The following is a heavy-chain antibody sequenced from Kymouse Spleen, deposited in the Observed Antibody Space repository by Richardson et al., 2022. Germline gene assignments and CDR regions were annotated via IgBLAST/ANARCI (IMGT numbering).Heavy chain of an antibody. CDR1: GFTFSSYA. V-gene: IGHV3-23*04. Sequence: EVQLVESGGGLVQPGGSLRLSCAASGFTFSSYAMSWVRQAPGKGLEWVSAISGSGGSTYYADSVKGRFTISRDNSKNTLYLQMNSLRAEDTAVYYCAKDEGYFDWPIGYYYGMDVWGQGTTVTVSS. J-gene: IGHJ6*02. CDR2: ISGSGGST. D-gene: IGHD3-9*01. CDR3: AKDEGYFDWPIGYYYGMDV.